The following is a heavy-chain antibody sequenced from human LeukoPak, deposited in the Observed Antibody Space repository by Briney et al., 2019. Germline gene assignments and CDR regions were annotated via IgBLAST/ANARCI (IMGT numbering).Heavy chain of an antibody. V-gene: IGHV3-21*01. Sequence: GGSLRLSCAASGFTFSSYSINWVRQAPGKGLEWVSSISSSSSYIYYADSVKGRFTISGDNAKNSLYLQMNSLRAEDTAVYYCARDRGGIAAAGTNFDYWGQGTLVTVSS. CDR2: ISSSSSYI. CDR1: GFTFSSYS. CDR3: ARDRGGIAAAGTNFDY. J-gene: IGHJ4*02. D-gene: IGHD6-13*01.